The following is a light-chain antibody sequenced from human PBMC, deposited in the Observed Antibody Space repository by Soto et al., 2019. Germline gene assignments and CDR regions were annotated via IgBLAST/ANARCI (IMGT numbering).Light chain of an antibody. V-gene: IGKV3-15*01. J-gene: IGKJ4*01. Sequence: TQSPDTLSLPPGERATLSCRAGQSISGTFLNWYQQKPGQDPRLLIYGASTRATGIPARFSGSGSGTEFTLTISSPQSEDFAVYYCQQYNNWPLLTFGGGTK. CDR2: GAS. CDR1: QSISGT. CDR3: QQYNNWPLLT.